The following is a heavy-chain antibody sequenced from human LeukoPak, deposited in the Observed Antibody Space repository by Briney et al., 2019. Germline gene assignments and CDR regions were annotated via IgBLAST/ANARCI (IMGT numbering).Heavy chain of an antibody. D-gene: IGHD4-4*01. Sequence: SETLSLTCAVSGGSISSGGYYWSWIRQPPGKGLEWIGYIYYSGSTNYNPSLKSRVTISVDTSKNQFSLKLSSVTAADTAVYYCARQQYSNYYYYYGMDVWGQGTTVTVSS. CDR3: ARQQYSNYYYYYGMDV. CDR1: GGSISSGGYY. CDR2: IYYSGST. J-gene: IGHJ6*02. V-gene: IGHV4-61*08.